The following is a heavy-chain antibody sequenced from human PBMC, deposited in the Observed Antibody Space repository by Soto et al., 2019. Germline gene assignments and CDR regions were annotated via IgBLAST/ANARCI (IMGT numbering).Heavy chain of an antibody. CDR1: GYTFTGYY. Sequence: QVQLVQSGAEVKKPGASVKVSCKASGYTFTGYYMHWVRQAPGQGLEWMGWINPNSGGTNYAQKFQGWVTMTRDTSISCAYMELRRRRSDDTAVYYCARGNYDFWSGYFHPYYFDYWGQATLVTVSS. CDR2: INPNSGGT. J-gene: IGHJ4*02. V-gene: IGHV1-2*04. D-gene: IGHD3-3*01. CDR3: ARGNYDFWSGYFHPYYFDY.